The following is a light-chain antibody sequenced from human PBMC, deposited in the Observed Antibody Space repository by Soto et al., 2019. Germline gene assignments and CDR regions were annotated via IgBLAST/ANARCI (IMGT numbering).Light chain of an antibody. V-gene: IGLV2-14*01. J-gene: IGLJ3*02. Sequence: QSALTQPASVSGSPGQSITISCTGTSSDVGGYDYVSWYQQYPGKAPKLVIYEVSYRPSGVSNRFSGSKSGNTASLTISGLQAEDEAEYYCSSYTSSSSRVFGGGTKLTVL. CDR2: EVS. CDR3: SSYTSSSSRV. CDR1: SSDVGGYDY.